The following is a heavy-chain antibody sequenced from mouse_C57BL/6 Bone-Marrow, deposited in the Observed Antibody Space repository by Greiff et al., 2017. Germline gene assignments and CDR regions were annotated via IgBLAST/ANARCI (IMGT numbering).Heavy chain of an antibody. Sequence: EVMLVESGGGLVKPGGSLKLSCAASGFTFSDYGMHWVRQAPEKGLEWVAYISSGSSTICYADTVKGRFTISRDNAKNTLFLQMTSLRSEDTAMYYCARRDYPFFDYWGQGTTLTVSS. CDR1: GFTFSDYG. J-gene: IGHJ2*01. CDR3: ARRDYPFFDY. CDR2: ISSGSSTI. V-gene: IGHV5-17*01. D-gene: IGHD2-4*01.